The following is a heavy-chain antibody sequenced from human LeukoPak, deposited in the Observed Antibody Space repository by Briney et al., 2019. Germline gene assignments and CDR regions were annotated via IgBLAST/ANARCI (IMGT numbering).Heavy chain of an antibody. CDR1: GYTFTGYY. CDR2: INPNSGGT. J-gene: IGHJ4*02. D-gene: IGHD3-22*01. Sequence: ASGQVSCKASGYTFTGYYMHWVRQAPGQGLELMGWINPNSGGTNYAQKFQGRVTMTRDTSISTPYMELSRLRSDDTAVYYCARAYYYDSSPEDYWGQGTLVTVSS. V-gene: IGHV1-2*02. CDR3: ARAYYYDSSPEDY.